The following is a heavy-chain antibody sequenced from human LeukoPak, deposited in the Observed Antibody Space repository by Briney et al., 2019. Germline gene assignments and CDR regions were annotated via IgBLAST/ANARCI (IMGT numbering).Heavy chain of an antibody. CDR1: GFTFSNYA. V-gene: IGHV3-23*01. J-gene: IGHJ4*02. Sequence: SGGSLRLSCATSGFTFSNYAVSWVRQAPGKGLEWVSSISGSGGTTYYADSVKGRFTISRDNSTNTLYLQMNSLRAEDTAVYYCAKDPYRASSGLVDYWGQGTLVTVSS. CDR2: ISGSGGTT. D-gene: IGHD5-12*01. CDR3: AKDPYRASSGLVDY.